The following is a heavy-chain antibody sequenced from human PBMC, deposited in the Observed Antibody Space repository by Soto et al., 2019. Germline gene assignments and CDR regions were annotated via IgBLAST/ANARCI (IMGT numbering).Heavy chain of an antibody. CDR1: GFIFSNYA. V-gene: IGHV3-23*01. J-gene: IGHJ4*02. CDR2: ISGSGSTT. CDR3: VREASSTGLHLDH. Sequence: EVQLLESGGHLVQPGGSLRLSCAASGFIFSNYAMSWVRQAPGKGLEWVSFISGSGSTTYYADSVKGRFTISRGNSKNMLYVQRNSLRAEDAAVYYCVREASSTGLHLDHWGRGTLVTVS. D-gene: IGHD6-6*01.